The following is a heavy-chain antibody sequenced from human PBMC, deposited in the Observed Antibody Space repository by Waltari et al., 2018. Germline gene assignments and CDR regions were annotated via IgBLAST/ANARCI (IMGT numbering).Heavy chain of an antibody. Sequence: QVRLQESGPGLVKPSEALSLTCTVAAASISSYYCPWIRQPPGKGLEWIAYIYFSGSTSYNPSLKSRVAISGDTSKKQFSLRLSSVTTADTAVYYCARGDTSNWFASYFDFWGQGILVSVSS. V-gene: IGHV4-59*01. J-gene: IGHJ4*02. D-gene: IGHD3-10*01. CDR2: IYFSGST. CDR3: ARGDTSNWFASYFDF. CDR1: AASISSYY.